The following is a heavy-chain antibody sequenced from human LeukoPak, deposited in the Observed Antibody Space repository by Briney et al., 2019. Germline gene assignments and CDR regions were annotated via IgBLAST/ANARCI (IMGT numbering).Heavy chain of an antibody. CDR1: GYTFTSYG. CDR2: ISAYNGNT. V-gene: IGHV1-18*01. J-gene: IGHJ5*02. D-gene: IGHD5-24*01. CDR3: ARSGDGYNQGFIPT. Sequence: GASVKVSCKASGYTFTSYGISWVRQAPGQGLEWMGWISAYNGNTNYAQKLQGRVTMTTDTSTSTAYMELRSLRSDDTAVYYCARSGDGYNQGFIPTWGQGTLVTVSS.